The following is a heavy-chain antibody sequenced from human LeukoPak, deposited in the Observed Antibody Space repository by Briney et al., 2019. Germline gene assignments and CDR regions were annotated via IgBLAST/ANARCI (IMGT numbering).Heavy chain of an antibody. CDR3: ARYMAAAGTFDY. D-gene: IGHD6-13*01. CDR2: INPNSGAT. CDR1: GYTFTAYY. J-gene: IGHJ4*02. V-gene: IGHV1-2*02. Sequence: ASVKVSCKASGYTFTAYYMHWVRQAPGQGLEWMGWINPNSGATYYEQKFQGRVTTTRDTSISTAYMEVSRLRSDDSAVYYCARYMAAAGTFDYWGQGTLVTVSS.